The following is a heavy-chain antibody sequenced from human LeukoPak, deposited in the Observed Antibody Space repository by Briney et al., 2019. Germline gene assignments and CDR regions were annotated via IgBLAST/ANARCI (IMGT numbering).Heavy chain of an antibody. V-gene: IGHV1-69*05. D-gene: IGHD2-2*01. CDR2: IIPIFGTA. Sequence: SVKVSCKASGGTFSSYAISWVRQAPGQELEWMGGIIPIFGTANYAQKFQGRVTITTDESTSTAYMELSSLRSEDTAVYYCARDFWERSVGTSHYYMDVWGKGTTVTVSS. CDR1: GGTFSSYA. J-gene: IGHJ6*03. CDR3: ARDFWERSVGTSHYYMDV.